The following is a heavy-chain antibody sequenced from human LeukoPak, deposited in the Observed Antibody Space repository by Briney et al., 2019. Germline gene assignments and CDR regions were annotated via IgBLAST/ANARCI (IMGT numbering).Heavy chain of an antibody. V-gene: IGHV1-2*02. D-gene: IGHD4-23*01. CDR3: ARESGALDCGGNSGAFDI. CDR2: TNPNTGGT. CDR1: GYSFIGYH. Sequence: GASVKVSCKASGYSFIGYHMHWVRQAPGQGLEWMGWTNPNTGGTKYAQKFQGRVTMTRDTSTSTVYMELSSLRSEDTAVYYCARESGALDCGGNSGAFDIWGQGTMVTVSS. J-gene: IGHJ3*02.